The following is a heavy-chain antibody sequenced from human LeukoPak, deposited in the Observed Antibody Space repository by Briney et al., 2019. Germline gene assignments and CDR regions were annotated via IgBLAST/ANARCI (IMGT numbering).Heavy chain of an antibody. J-gene: IGHJ4*02. Sequence: PGGSLRLSCAASGFTVSSNYMSWVRQAPGKGLEWVSVIYSGGSTYYADSVKGRFTISRDNSKNTLYLQMNSLRAEDTDVYYCAREGQQLVLNYWGQGTLLTVSS. CDR3: AREGQQLVLNY. D-gene: IGHD6-13*01. CDR1: GFTVSSNY. CDR2: IYSGGST. V-gene: IGHV3-53*01.